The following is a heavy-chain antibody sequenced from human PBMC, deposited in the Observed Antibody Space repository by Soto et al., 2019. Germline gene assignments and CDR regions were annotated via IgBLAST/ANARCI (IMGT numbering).Heavy chain of an antibody. CDR2: IIPIFGTA. CDR3: ARDGVDLGYCSSTSCSPYYYYGMDV. CDR1: GGTFSSYA. D-gene: IGHD2-2*01. V-gene: IGHV1-69*01. Sequence: QVQLVQSGAEVKKPGSSVKVSCKASGGTFSSYAISWVRQASGQGLEWMGGIIPIFGTANYAQKFQGRVTITADESTSTADMEMSSLRSEDTAVYYCARDGVDLGYCSSTSCSPYYYYGMDVWGQGTTVTVSS. J-gene: IGHJ6*02.